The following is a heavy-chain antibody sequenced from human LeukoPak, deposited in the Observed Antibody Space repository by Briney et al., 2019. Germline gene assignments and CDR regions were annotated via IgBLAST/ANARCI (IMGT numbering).Heavy chain of an antibody. Sequence: GGSLRLSCAASGFTFSSYGMHWVRQAPGKGLEWVAFIRYDGSNKYYADSVKGRFTISRDNSKNTLYLQMNSLRAEDTAVYYCAKEVPGSYYFDYWGQGTLVTVSS. CDR1: GFTFSSYG. J-gene: IGHJ4*02. V-gene: IGHV3-30*02. CDR3: AKEVPGSYYFDY. D-gene: IGHD6-6*01. CDR2: IRYDGSNK.